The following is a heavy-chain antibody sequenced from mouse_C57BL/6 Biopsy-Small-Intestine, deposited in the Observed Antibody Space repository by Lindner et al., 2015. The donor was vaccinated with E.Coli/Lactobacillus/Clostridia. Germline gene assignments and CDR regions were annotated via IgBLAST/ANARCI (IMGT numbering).Heavy chain of an antibody. Sequence: VQLQESGPGLVAPSQSLSITCTVSGFSLTSYAISWVRQPPGKGLEWLGIIWTGGSTNYNSALQSRLSISKDNSKSQVFLKMNSLQTDDTARYYCARSDTIHYFDYWGQGTTLTVSS. CDR2: IWTGGST. D-gene: IGHD5-1-1*01. CDR1: GFSLTSYA. V-gene: IGHV2-9-1*01. J-gene: IGHJ2*01. CDR3: ARSDTIHYFDY.